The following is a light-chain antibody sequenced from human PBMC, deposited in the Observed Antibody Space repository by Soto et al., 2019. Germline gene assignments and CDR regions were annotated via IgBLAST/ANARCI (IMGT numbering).Light chain of an antibody. V-gene: IGLV2-23*02. CDR3: CSYAGGSTSNYV. CDR2: EVS. J-gene: IGLJ1*01. Sequence: QSALTQPPSASGSPGQSVTISCTGTSSDVGSYNLVSWFQQHPGKAPKLIIYEVSKRPSGLSNRFSGSKSGNTASLTISGLQAEDESYYYCCSYAGGSTSNYVFGTGTKVTVL. CDR1: SSDVGSYNL.